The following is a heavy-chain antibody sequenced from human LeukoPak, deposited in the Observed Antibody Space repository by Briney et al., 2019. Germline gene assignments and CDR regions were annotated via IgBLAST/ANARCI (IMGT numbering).Heavy chain of an antibody. CDR1: GFTFSSYA. V-gene: IGHV3-23*01. CDR3: ARDVRY. J-gene: IGHJ4*02. CDR2: ISRSGNST. Sequence: GGSLRLSCVVSGFTFSSYAMSWVRQAPGKRLEWVSTISRSGNSTYYPDSVKGRFTISRDNAKNSLYLQMNSLRAEDTAVYYCARDVRYWGLGTLVTVSS.